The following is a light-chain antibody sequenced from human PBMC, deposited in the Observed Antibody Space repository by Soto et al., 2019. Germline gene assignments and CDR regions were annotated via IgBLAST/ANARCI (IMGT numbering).Light chain of an antibody. CDR3: HHYSIWPPYT. V-gene: IGKV3D-15*01. Sequence: EIVMTQSPVTLSVSPGESVTLSCRASQNIGRDLAWYLQKPGQVPRLLIYDASNRATGIPGRFSGTGSGTEFTLTIHSLQSEDFAVYYCHHYSIWPPYTFGQGTKLEIK. CDR1: QNIGRD. CDR2: DAS. J-gene: IGKJ2*01.